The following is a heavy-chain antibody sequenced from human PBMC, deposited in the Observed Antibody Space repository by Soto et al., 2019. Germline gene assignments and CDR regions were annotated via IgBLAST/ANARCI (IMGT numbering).Heavy chain of an antibody. V-gene: IGHV5-51*01. CDR2: IYPHDSDT. J-gene: IGHJ3*02. CDR3: ARLSGSDAFDI. D-gene: IGHD3-10*01. CDR1: GYSFTSFS. Sequence: PGESLKISCKGSGYSFTSFSSGWVRQMPGKGLEWMGIIYPHDSDTRYSPSFQGQVTISADKPISTAYLQWSSLKASDTAMYFCARLSGSDAFDIWGQGTMVTVSS.